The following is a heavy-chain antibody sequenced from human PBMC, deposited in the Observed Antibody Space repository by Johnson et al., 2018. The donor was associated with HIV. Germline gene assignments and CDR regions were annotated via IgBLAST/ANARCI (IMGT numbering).Heavy chain of an antibody. CDR2: ISSSGIGT. D-gene: IGHD3-10*01. CDR3: ARSRGPMRKDAFDI. V-gene: IGHV3-66*03. Sequence: VQLVESGGGLIQPGGSLRLSCAASGFTVSSNYISWVRQAPGKGLEWVSYISSSGIGTYYANSVDGRFTISRDNDKNTLYLEMGSLRVEDMAVYYCARSRGPMRKDAFDIWGQGTKVTVSS. CDR1: GFTVSSNY. J-gene: IGHJ3*02.